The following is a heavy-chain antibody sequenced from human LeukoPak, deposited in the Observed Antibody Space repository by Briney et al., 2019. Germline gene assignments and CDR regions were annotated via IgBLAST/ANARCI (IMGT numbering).Heavy chain of an antibody. J-gene: IGHJ4*02. D-gene: IGHD5-18*01. CDR1: GFTFSSYW. Sequence: AGSLRPSCAASGFTFSSYWMNWVRQAPGKGLEWLANIRQDGNEKHYVDSVKGRFTMSRDNAKNSLYLQMNSLRAEATAVYYCVRDVSGSSYGDYWGQGTLVTVSS. V-gene: IGHV3-7*01. CDR2: IRQDGNEK. CDR3: VRDVSGSSYGDY.